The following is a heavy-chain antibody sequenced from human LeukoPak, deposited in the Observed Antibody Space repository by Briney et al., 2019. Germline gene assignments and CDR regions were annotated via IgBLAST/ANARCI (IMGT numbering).Heavy chain of an antibody. Sequence: SETLSLTCTVSGGSISRSSYYWGCIRQPPGKGLEWIGSIHYSGIIYYNPSLKSRVTISVDTSKNQFSLKLSSVTAADTAVYYCARHTRGGWFDYWGQGTLVTVSS. J-gene: IGHJ4*02. CDR1: GGSISRSSYY. V-gene: IGHV4-39*01. CDR2: IHYSGII. CDR3: ARHTRGGWFDY. D-gene: IGHD6-19*01.